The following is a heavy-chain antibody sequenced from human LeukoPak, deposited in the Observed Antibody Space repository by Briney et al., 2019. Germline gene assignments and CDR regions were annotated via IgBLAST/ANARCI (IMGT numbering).Heavy chain of an antibody. Sequence: PSETLSLTCTVSGGSISSSSYYWGWIRQPPGKGLEWIGSIYYSGSTYYNPSLKSRVTISVDTSKNQFSLKLSSVTAADTAVYYCARDSSSWYNYYYYMDVWGKGTTVTISS. CDR3: ARDSSSWYNYYYYMDV. D-gene: IGHD6-13*01. CDR1: GGSISSSSYY. V-gene: IGHV4-39*07. J-gene: IGHJ6*03. CDR2: IYYSGST.